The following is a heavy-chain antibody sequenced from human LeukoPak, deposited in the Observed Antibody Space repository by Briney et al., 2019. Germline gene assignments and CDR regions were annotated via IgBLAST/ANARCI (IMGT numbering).Heavy chain of an antibody. CDR2: ISSRSSYI. CDR1: GFTFSSYS. J-gene: IGHJ4*02. CDR3: ARVLAEAGTLHFDH. D-gene: IGHD6-13*01. V-gene: IGHV3-21*01. Sequence: KPGGSLRLSCAASGFTFSSYSMNWVRQAPGKGREWVSSISSRSSYIYYADSVKGRLTISRDDAKNSLNLKMNSLRAEDTAVYYCARVLAEAGTLHFDHWGQGVLVSVSS.